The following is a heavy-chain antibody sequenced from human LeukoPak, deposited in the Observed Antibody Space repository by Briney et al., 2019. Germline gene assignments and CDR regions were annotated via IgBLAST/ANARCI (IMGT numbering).Heavy chain of an antibody. CDR1: GDSIGRGSYY. CDR3: ARDICGYNYGCFDS. J-gene: IGHJ4*02. V-gene: IGHV4-61*02. CDR2: IFNTGST. Sequence: PSQTLSLTCGVSGDSIGRGSYYWGWIRQPAGKAPEWIGRIFNTGSTSYNPSLKSRVTISVDTSKNQFSLNLRSVTAADTAVYYCARDICGYNYGCFDSWGQGTLVTVSS. D-gene: IGHD5-18*01.